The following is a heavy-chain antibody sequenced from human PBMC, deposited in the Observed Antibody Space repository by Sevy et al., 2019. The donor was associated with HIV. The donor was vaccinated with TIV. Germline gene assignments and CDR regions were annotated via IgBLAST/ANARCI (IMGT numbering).Heavy chain of an antibody. D-gene: IGHD2-15*01. J-gene: IGHJ6*02. Sequence: GGSLRLSCAASEFTVSSNYMSWVRQAPGKGLEWVSVIYSGGSTYYADSVKGRFTISRDNSQNTVYLQMNSLRAEDTDVYYCGREDVVVDDGNYYGMDVWGQGTTVTVSS. CDR2: IYSGGST. V-gene: IGHV3-53*01. CDR1: EFTVSSNY. CDR3: GREDVVVDDGNYYGMDV.